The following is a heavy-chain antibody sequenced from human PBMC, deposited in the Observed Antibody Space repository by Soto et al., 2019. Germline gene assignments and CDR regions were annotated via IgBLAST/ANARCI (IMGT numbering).Heavy chain of an antibody. V-gene: IGHV4-34*01. CDR1: GGSFSGYY. Sequence: SETLSLTCAVYGGSFSGYYWSWIRQPPGKXLEWIGEINHSGSTNYNPSLKSRVTISVDTSKNQFSLKLSSVTAADTAVYYCARGNQYYYGSGSYYNNWFDPWGQGALVTVCS. J-gene: IGHJ5*02. CDR3: ARGNQYYYGSGSYYNNWFDP. D-gene: IGHD3-10*01. CDR2: INHSGST.